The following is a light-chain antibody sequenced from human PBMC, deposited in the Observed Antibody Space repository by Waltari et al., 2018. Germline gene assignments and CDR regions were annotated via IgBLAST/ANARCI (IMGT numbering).Light chain of an antibody. V-gene: IGKV3-20*01. CDR3: QHYVRLPVT. CDR1: QSVGRS. CDR2: GAS. J-gene: IGKJ1*01. Sequence: EIVLPQSPGTPSLSPGERATLSCWASQSVGRSLAWYQQKRGQAPRLLIYGASTRATGIPDRFSGSGSGTDFSLTISRLEPEDFAVYYCQHYVRLPVTFGQGTKVEIK.